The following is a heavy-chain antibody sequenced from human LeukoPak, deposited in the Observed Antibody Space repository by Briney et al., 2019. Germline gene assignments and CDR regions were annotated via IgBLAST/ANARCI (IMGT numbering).Heavy chain of an antibody. CDR2: ISSSSSYI. J-gene: IGHJ3*02. CDR1: GFTFSSYS. V-gene: IGHV3-21*04. CDR3: AKGILGYCSSTSCYGAFDI. D-gene: IGHD2-2*01. Sequence: GGSLRLSCAASGFTFSSYSTNWVRQAPGKGLEWVSSISSSSSYIYYADSVKGRFTISRDNSKNTLYLQMNSLRAEDTAVYYCAKGILGYCSSTSCYGAFDIWGQGTMVTVSS.